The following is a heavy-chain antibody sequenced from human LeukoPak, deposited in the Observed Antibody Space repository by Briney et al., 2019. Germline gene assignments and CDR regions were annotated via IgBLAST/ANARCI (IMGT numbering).Heavy chain of an antibody. Sequence: SETLSLTCTVSGGSISSYYWSWIRQPAGKGLEWIGRIYTSGSTNYNPSLKSRVTMSVDTSKNQFSLKLSSVTAADTAVYYCARGGYYGSGRDWFDPWGQGTLVTVSS. J-gene: IGHJ5*02. CDR2: IYTSGST. CDR3: ARGGYYGSGRDWFDP. V-gene: IGHV4-4*07. D-gene: IGHD3-10*01. CDR1: GGSISSYY.